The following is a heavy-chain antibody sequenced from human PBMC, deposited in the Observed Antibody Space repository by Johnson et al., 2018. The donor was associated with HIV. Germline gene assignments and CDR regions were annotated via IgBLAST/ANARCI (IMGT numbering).Heavy chain of an antibody. D-gene: IGHD2-15*01. Sequence: QVQLVESGGGVVQPGRSLRLSCAASGFTFSSYAMHWVRQAPGKGLEWVAVISYDGSNKYYADSVKGRFTISRDNSKNTLYLQMSSLRAEETAVSYCARDPRGLGVGPGEAFDIWGQGTMVTVSS. CDR3: ARDPRGLGVGPGEAFDI. J-gene: IGHJ3*02. V-gene: IGHV3-30-3*01. CDR2: ISYDGSNK. CDR1: GFTFSSYA.